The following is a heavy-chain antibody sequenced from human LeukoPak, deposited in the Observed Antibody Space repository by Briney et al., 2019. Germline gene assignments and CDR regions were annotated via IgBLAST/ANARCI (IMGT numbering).Heavy chain of an antibody. V-gene: IGHV1-2*02. CDR3: ARDWLYAEYYFDY. D-gene: IGHD3-9*01. CDR2: INPNSGGT. Sequence: ASVKVSCKASGYTFTGYYMHWVRQAPGQGLEWMGWINPNSGGTNYAQKFRGRVTMTRDTSISTAYMELSRLRSDDTAVYYCARDWLYAEYYFDYWGQGTLVTVSS. CDR1: GYTFTGYY. J-gene: IGHJ4*02.